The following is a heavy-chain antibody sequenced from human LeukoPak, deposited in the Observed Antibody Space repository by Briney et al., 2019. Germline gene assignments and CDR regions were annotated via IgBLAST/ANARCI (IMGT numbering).Heavy chain of an antibody. CDR1: GGSINRDGYY. CDR3: ARLVDTAMGYFDY. Sequence: SETLSLTCTVSGGSINRDGYYWSWIRQHPGKGLEWIGYIYYSGNTYYNPSLKSRVTISVDTSKNQFSLKLSSVTAADTAVYYCARLVDTAMGYFDYWGQGTLVTVSS. V-gene: IGHV4-31*03. CDR2: IYYSGNT. D-gene: IGHD5-18*01. J-gene: IGHJ4*02.